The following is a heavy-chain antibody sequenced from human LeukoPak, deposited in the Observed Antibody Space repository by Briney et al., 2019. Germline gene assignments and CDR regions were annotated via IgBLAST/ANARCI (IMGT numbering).Heavy chain of an antibody. Sequence: GGSLRLSCAASGFTVSSNYMSWVRQASGKGLEWVGRIRSKANSYATAYAASVKGRFTISRDGSKNTAYLQMNSLKTEDTAVHYCTREYCSSTSCYNYWGQGTLVTVSS. V-gene: IGHV3-73*01. CDR1: GFTVSSNY. D-gene: IGHD2-2*02. J-gene: IGHJ4*02. CDR2: IRSKANSYAT. CDR3: TREYCSSTSCYNY.